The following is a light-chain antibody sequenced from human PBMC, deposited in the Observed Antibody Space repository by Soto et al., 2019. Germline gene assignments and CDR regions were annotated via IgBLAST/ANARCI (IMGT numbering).Light chain of an antibody. V-gene: IGKV1-5*03. J-gene: IGKJ1*01. CDR2: GTS. CDR1: QSISIW. CDR3: QNYNDYSWP. Sequence: DIHMTQSPSTLSASVGDRVTITCRASQSISIWLAWYQQKPGRAPNLLIYGTSSLESGVPSRFSGSGSGTEFTLTISSLQPDDFATYYCQNYNDYSWPFGQGPKVELK.